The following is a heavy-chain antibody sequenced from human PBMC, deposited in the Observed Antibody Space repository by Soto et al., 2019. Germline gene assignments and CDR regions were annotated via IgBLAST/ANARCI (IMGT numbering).Heavy chain of an antibody. J-gene: IGHJ4*02. CDR1: GFTFSVYS. CDR2: ITSDTKTI. Sequence: EVQLVESGGDLVPRGGSLRLSCVASGFTFSVYSMNWVRQAPGKGLEWLAYITSDTKTIKYADSVKGRFTISRDNAKNSVYLQMNSLRDEDTAVYYCARSVEGHFDYWGQGTVVTVSS. D-gene: IGHD6-19*01. CDR3: ARSVEGHFDY. V-gene: IGHV3-48*02.